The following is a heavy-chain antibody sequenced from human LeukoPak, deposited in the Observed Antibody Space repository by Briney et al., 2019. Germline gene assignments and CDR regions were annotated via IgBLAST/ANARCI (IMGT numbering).Heavy chain of an antibody. CDR2: INPSGGST. CDR1: GYTFTSYY. CDR3: ARGAGYYYDSSGYLPKNWFDP. J-gene: IGHJ5*02. Sequence: ASVKVSCKASGYTFTSYYMHWVRQAPGQGLEWMGIINPSGGSTSYAQKFQGRVTMTRDTSTSTVYMELSSLRSEDMAVYYCARGAGYYYDSSGYLPKNWFDPWGQGTLVTVSS. V-gene: IGHV1-46*01. D-gene: IGHD3-22*01.